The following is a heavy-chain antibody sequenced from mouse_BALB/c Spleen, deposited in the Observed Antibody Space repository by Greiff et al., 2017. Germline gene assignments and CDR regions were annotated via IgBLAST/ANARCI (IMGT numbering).Heavy chain of an antibody. V-gene: IGHV5-6-3*01. D-gene: IGHD2-3*01. CDR1: GFTFSSYG. CDR2: INSNGGST. CDR3: ARERGLLRSYFDY. Sequence: EVKVVESGGGLVQPGGSLKLSCAASGFTFSSYGMSWVRQTPDKRLELVATINSNGGSTYYPDSVKGRFTISRDNAKNTLYLQMSSLKSEDTAMYYCARERGLLRSYFDYWGQGTTLTVSS. J-gene: IGHJ2*01.